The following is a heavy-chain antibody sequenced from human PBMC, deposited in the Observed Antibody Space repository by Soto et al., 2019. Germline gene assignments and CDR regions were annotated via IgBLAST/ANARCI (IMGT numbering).Heavy chain of an antibody. D-gene: IGHD3-9*01. J-gene: IGHJ4*02. CDR1: GGSISSGDYY. CDR2: IYYSGST. Sequence: SETLSLTCTVSGGSISSGDYYWSWIRQPPGKGLEWIGYIYYSGSTYYNPSLKSRVTISVDTSKNQFSLKLSSATAADTAVYYCASVSYFNAFDYWGQGTLVTVSS. CDR3: ASVSYFNAFDY. V-gene: IGHV4-30-4*01.